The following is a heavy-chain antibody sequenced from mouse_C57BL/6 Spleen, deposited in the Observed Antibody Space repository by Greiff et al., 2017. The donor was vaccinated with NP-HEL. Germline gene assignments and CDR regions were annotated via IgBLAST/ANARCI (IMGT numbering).Heavy chain of an antibody. Sequence: EVKLMESGAELVRPGASVKLSCTASGFNIKDYYMHWVKQRPEQGLEWIGRIDPEDGDTEYAPKFQGKATMTADTSSNTAYLQLSSLTSEDTAVYYCTTKGPLLRYAYWGQGTLVTVSA. CDR1: GFNIKDYY. J-gene: IGHJ3*01. CDR3: TTKGPLLRYAY. V-gene: IGHV14-1*01. CDR2: IDPEDGDT. D-gene: IGHD1-2*01.